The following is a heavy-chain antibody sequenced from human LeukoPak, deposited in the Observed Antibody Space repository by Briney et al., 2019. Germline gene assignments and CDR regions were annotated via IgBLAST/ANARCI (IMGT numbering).Heavy chain of an antibody. CDR3: ARGPITMVRGVIFNWFDP. V-gene: IGHV1-2*06. D-gene: IGHD3-10*01. J-gene: IGHJ5*02. CDR1: GYTCTGYY. CDR2: INPNSGGT. Sequence: ASVKVSCKDSGYTCTGYYMHWVRQAPGQGLEWMGRINPNSGGTNYAQKFQGRVTMTRVKSISTAYMELSRLRSDDTAVYYCARGPITMVRGVIFNWFDPWGQGTLVTVSS.